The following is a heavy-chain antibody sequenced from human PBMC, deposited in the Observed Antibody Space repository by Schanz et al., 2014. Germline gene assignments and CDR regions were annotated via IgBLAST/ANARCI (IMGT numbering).Heavy chain of an antibody. CDR1: GFAVDNYY. CDR2: ISGRDGST. V-gene: IGHV3-23*01. Sequence: EVHLLESGGGLVQPGGSLRLSCAASGFAVDNYYMSCVRQAPGMGLEWVSAISGRDGSTYYADSVRGRFTISRDNSKNTLYLQMNSLRAEDTAVYYCANNWNLDYWGQGTLVNDSS. J-gene: IGHJ4*02. D-gene: IGHD1-20*01. CDR3: ANNWNLDY.